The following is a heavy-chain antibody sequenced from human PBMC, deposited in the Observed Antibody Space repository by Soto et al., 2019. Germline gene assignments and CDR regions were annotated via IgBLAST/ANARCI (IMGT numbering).Heavy chain of an antibody. D-gene: IGHD3-3*01. CDR1: GFTFSSYA. J-gene: IGHJ6*02. CDR2: ISYDGSNK. Sequence: GGSLRLSCAASGFTFSSYAMHWVRQAPGKGLEWVAVISYDGSNKYYADSVKGRFTISRDNSKNTLYLQMNSLRAEDTAVYYCAREGYDFWSGYYGMDVWGQGTTVTVSS. V-gene: IGHV3-30-3*01. CDR3: AREGYDFWSGYYGMDV.